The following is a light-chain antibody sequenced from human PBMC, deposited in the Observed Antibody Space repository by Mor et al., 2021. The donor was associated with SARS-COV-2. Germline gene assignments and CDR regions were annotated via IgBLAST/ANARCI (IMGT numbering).Light chain of an antibody. V-gene: IGKV3-11*01. J-gene: IGKJ2*01. CDR2: DAS. Sequence: QHKPGQAPRLLLNDASKRVTGISARFGGRGSGTDFTLTIRSVEPEDFATYYCQQRTSSYTFGQGTKLE. CDR3: QQRTSSYT.